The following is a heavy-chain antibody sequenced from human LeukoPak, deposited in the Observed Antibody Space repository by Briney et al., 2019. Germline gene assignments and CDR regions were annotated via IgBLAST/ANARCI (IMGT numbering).Heavy chain of an antibody. D-gene: IGHD6-19*01. Sequence: PSETQSLTCAVYGGSFSGYYWSWIRQPPGKGLEWIGYIYYSGSTNYNPSLKSRVTISVDTSKNQFSLKLSSVTAADTAVYYCASYSGWYPYYFDYWGQGTLVTVSS. CDR3: ASYSGWYPYYFDY. J-gene: IGHJ4*02. CDR1: GGSFSGYY. CDR2: IYYSGST. V-gene: IGHV4-59*01.